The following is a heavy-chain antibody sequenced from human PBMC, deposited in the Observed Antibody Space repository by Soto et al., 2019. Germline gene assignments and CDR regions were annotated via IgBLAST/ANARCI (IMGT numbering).Heavy chain of an antibody. CDR1: GFTFSNYG. J-gene: IGHJ4*02. CDR2: ISGSGADS. V-gene: IGHV3-23*01. Sequence: EVQLLESGGGLVQPGGSLRLSCAASGFTFSNYGMSWVRQAPGKGLEWVSAISGSGADSNYADSVKGRFTIARDNSKSTLFLQMNSLRAEDTAVYYCAKGSPVSRGYHFFFDYWGQGTLVTVSS. D-gene: IGHD3-22*01. CDR3: AKGSPVSRGYHFFFDY.